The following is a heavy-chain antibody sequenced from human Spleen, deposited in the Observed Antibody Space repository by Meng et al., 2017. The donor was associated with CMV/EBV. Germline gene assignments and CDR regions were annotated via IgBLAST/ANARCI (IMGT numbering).Heavy chain of an antibody. CDR2: ISVNNGTT. Sequence: KASGYIFTSYGISWVRHAPGQGLGWMGWISVNNGTTNYAPKLQGRLTMTKDTSTSTAYMELRSLRSDDTAVYYCTRVVKLGGYFDYWGQGTLVTVSS. V-gene: IGHV1-18*01. D-gene: IGHD3-16*01. CDR1: GYIFTSYG. J-gene: IGHJ4*02. CDR3: TRVVKLGGYFDY.